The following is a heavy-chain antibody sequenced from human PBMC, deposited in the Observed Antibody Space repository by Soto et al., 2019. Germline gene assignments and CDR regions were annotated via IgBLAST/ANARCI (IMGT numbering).Heavy chain of an antibody. D-gene: IGHD3-22*01. CDR1: GFTFSSYG. CDR2: ISYDGSNK. CDR3: AKDQGTGGSSGYYWLRAFDI. J-gene: IGHJ3*02. V-gene: IGHV3-30*18. Sequence: GGSLRLSCAASGFTFSSYGMHWVRQAPGKGLEWVAVISYDGSNKYYADSVKGRFTISRDNSKNTLYLQMNSLRAEDTAVYYCAKDQGTGGSSGYYWLRAFDIWGQGTMVTVSS.